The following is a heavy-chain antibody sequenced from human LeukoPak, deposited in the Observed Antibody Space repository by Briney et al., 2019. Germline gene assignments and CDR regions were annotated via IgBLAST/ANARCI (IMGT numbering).Heavy chain of an antibody. J-gene: IGHJ5*02. Sequence: ASVKVSCKVSGYTLTELSMHWVRQASGKGLEWMGGFDPEDGETIYAQKFQGRVTMTEDTSTDTAYMELSSLRSEDTAVYYCATGGLYYDSSGYPTAWGQGTPVTVSS. CDR1: GYTLTELS. V-gene: IGHV1-24*01. CDR2: FDPEDGET. D-gene: IGHD3-22*01. CDR3: ATGGLYYDSSGYPTA.